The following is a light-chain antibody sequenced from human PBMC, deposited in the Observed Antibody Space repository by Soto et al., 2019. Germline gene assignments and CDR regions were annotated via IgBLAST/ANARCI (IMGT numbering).Light chain of an antibody. CDR1: SSDIGGYNY. J-gene: IGLJ3*02. CDR3: SSYGASSTL. Sequence: QSALTQPASVSGSPGQWITISCTGSSSDIGGYNYVSWYQQHPGKAPQLMIYDVSYRPSGISDRFSGSKSGNTASLTISGLQPKDEADYYCSSYGASSTLFGGGTKVTVL. CDR2: DVS. V-gene: IGLV2-14*03.